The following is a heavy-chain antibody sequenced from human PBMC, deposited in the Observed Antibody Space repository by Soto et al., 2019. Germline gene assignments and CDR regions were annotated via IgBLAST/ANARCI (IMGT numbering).Heavy chain of an antibody. CDR3: ARGDDQYYYDSSGPGAFDI. D-gene: IGHD3-22*01. V-gene: IGHV1-69*13. CDR2: IIPIFGTA. CDR1: GGTFSSYA. Sequence: SVKVSCKASGGTFSSYAISWVRQAPGQGLEWMGGIIPIFGTANYAQKFQGRVTITADESTSTAYMELSSLRSEDTAVYYCARGDDQYYYDSSGPGAFDIWGQGTMVTVSS. J-gene: IGHJ3*02.